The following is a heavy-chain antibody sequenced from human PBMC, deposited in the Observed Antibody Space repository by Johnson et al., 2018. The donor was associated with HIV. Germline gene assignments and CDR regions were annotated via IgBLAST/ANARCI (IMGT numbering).Heavy chain of an antibody. J-gene: IGHJ3*02. D-gene: IGHD6-19*01. CDR3: ARVQWRILDAFDI. Sequence: QVQLVESGGGVVQPGGSLRLSCAASGFTFSSYGMHWVRQAPGKGLEWVAFIRYDGSNKYYADSVKGRFTISRDNSKNTLYLQMNSLRAEDTAVYYCARVQWRILDAFDIWGQGTMVTVSS. CDR1: GFTFSSYG. CDR2: IRYDGSNK. V-gene: IGHV3-30*02.